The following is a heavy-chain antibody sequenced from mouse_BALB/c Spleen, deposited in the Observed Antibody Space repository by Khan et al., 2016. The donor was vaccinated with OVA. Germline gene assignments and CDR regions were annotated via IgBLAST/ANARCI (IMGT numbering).Heavy chain of an antibody. Sequence: EVQLEESGPGLVKPSQSLSLTCTVTGYSITSGYGWNWIRQFPGNKLEWMGYISYSGSTNYNPSLKSRISITRDSSKNQFFLQLNSVTTEDTAAYYCAKTARIKYWGQGTTLTVSS. D-gene: IGHD1-2*01. CDR3: AKTARIKY. J-gene: IGHJ2*01. CDR2: ISYSGST. CDR1: GYSITSGYG. V-gene: IGHV3-2*02.